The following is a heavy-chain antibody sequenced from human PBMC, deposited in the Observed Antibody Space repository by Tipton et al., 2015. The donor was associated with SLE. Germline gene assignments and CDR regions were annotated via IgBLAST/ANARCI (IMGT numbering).Heavy chain of an antibody. CDR2: VSLNNDSI. Sequence: SLRLSCAASGFFFDDYTMHWVRQAPGKGLEWVSGVSLNNDSIGYADSVKGRFTISRDNAKNSLYLQMNSLRPEDTAMYYCAKGIYGSGPRNAFDIWGQGTMVTVSS. V-gene: IGHV3-9*01. CDR1: GFFFDDYT. CDR3: AKGIYGSGPRNAFDI. D-gene: IGHD3-10*01. J-gene: IGHJ3*02.